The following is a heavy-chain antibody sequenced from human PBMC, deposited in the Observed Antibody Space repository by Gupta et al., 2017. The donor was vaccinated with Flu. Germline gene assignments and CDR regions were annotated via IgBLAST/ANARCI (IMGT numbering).Heavy chain of an antibody. D-gene: IGHD3-3*01. CDR2: INHSGST. Sequence: QVQLQQWGAGLLKPSETLSLTCAVYGGSFSGYYWSWIRQPPGKGLEWIGEINHSGSTNYNPSLKSRVTISVDTSKNQFSLKLSSVTAADTAVYYCAITYYDFWSGSWFDPWGQGTLVTVSS. CDR3: AITYYDFWSGSWFDP. V-gene: IGHV4-34*01. CDR1: GGSFSGYY. J-gene: IGHJ5*02.